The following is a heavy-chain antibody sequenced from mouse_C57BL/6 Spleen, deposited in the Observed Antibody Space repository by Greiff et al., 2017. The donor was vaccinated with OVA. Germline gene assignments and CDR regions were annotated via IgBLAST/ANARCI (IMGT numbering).Heavy chain of an antibody. J-gene: IGHJ4*01. CDR3: ARRLHYYAMDY. Sequence: QVQLKESGAELARPGASVKLSCKASGYTFTSYGISWVKQRTGQGLEWIGEIYPRSGNTYYNEKFKGKATLTADKSSSTAYMELRSLTSEDSAVYFCARRLHYYAMDYWGQGTSVTVSS. V-gene: IGHV1-81*01. CDR2: IYPRSGNT. CDR1: GYTFTSYG.